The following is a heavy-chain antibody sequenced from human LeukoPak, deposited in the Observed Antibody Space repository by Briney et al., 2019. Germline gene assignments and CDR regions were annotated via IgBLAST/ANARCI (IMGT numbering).Heavy chain of an antibody. CDR1: GFTFGDYA. CDR2: ISSSGDYI. CDR3: ARDRVIVTSERFDY. D-gene: IGHD1-26*01. V-gene: IGHV3-21*01. Sequence: GGSLRLSCTASGFTFGDYAMSWFRQAPGKGLEWVSSISSSGDYIFYADSVKGRFTISRDNAKNSLYLQMNSLRAEDTAVYYCARDRVIVTSERFDYWGQGTLVTVSP. J-gene: IGHJ4*02.